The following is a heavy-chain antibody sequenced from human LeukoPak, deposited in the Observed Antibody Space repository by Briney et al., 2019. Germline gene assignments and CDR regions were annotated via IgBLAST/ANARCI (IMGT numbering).Heavy chain of an antibody. J-gene: IGHJ6*02. V-gene: IGHV1-18*04. Sequence: ASVRVSCKAAGYTFTSYFITWVRQAAGQGLEWMGWVSSYNGNANYAQRFLGRVTMTTDTATSTAYMDLRSLRSDDTAVFYCARANYYSGMDVWGQGTKVTVSS. CDR2: VSSYNGNA. CDR1: GYTFTSYF. CDR3: ARANYYSGMDV.